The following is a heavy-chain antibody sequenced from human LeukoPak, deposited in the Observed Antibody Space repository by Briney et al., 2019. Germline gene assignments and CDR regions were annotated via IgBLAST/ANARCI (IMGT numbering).Heavy chain of an antibody. D-gene: IGHD2/OR15-2a*01. J-gene: IGHJ4*02. CDR1: GFTFSSYE. CDR3: ARAQYYTGY. Sequence: GGSLRLSCAASGFTFSSYEMNWVRQAPGKGLEWVSYISSSGSTTYYADSVKGRFTISRDNAKNSLYLQMNSLRAEDTAVYYCARAQYYTGYWGQGTLVTVSS. CDR2: ISSSGSTT. V-gene: IGHV3-48*03.